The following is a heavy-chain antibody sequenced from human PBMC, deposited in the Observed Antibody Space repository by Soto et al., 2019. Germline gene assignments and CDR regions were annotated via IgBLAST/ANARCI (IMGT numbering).Heavy chain of an antibody. CDR3: ARSPRPLYYYGMDV. J-gene: IGHJ6*02. CDR2: IDWDDDK. Sequence: SGPTLVNPTQTLTLPCTFSGFSLSTSGMCVSWIRQPPGKALEWLARIDWDDDKYYSTSLKTRLTISKDTSKNQVVLTMTNMDPVDTATYYCARSPRPLYYYGMDVWGQGTTVTVSS. CDR1: GFSLSTSGMC. V-gene: IGHV2-70*11.